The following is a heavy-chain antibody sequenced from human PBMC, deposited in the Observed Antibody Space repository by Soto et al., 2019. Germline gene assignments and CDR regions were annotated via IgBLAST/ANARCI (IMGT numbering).Heavy chain of an antibody. V-gene: IGHV4-4*02. CDR2: IFHDGNT. D-gene: IGHD2-8*02. CDR1: GASIGSGGW. J-gene: IGHJ5*02. CDR3: ARHEGWTGPDQ. Sequence: KPSETLSLTCAVSGASIGSGGWWRWVRQPPGKGLEWIAEIFHDGNTNYSPSLKSRVTISVDKSQNQFSLNVYSVTAADTAVYYCARHEGWTGPDQWGQGTLVTVSS.